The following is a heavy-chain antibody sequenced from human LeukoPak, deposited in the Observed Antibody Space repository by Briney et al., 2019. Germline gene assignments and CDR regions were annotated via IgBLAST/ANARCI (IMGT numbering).Heavy chain of an antibody. CDR3: ARGAGFYKGYCSGGSCYYYWFDP. J-gene: IGHJ5*02. D-gene: IGHD2-15*01. CDR1: GYTFTSYD. V-gene: IGHV1-8*01. Sequence: ASVKVSCKASGYTFTSYDINWVRQATGQGLEWMEWMNPNSGNTGYAQKFQGRVTMTRNTSISTAYMELSSLRSEDTAVYYCARGAGFYKGYCSGGSCYYYWFDPWGQGTLVTVSS. CDR2: MNPNSGNT.